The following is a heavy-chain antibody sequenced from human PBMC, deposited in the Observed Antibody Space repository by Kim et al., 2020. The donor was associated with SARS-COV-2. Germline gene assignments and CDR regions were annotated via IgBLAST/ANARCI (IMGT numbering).Heavy chain of an antibody. Sequence: SETLSLTCNFSAGSFSDDAWTWIRQAPGKALEYIGEINHRGTINYNPSFKSRVAISLDTSRHQFSLKLMSMTAADTAVYFCARESWEHQLFQGYESWGQGTLVTVSS. J-gene: IGHJ4*02. D-gene: IGHD1-1*01. CDR2: INHRGTI. CDR3: ARESWEHQLFQGYES. CDR1: AGSFSDDA. V-gene: IGHV4-34*01.